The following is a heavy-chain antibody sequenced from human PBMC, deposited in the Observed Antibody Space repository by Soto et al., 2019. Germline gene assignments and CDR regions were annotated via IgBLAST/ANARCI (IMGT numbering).Heavy chain of an antibody. D-gene: IGHD2-15*01. CDR2: ISSSSSYI. Sequence: GGSLRLSCAASGFTFSSYSMNWVRQAPGKGLEWVSSISSSSSYIYYADSVKGRFTISRDNAKNSLYLQMNSLRAEDTAVYYCARSHGAVAATLDAFDIWGQGTMVTVSS. CDR3: ARSHGAVAATLDAFDI. CDR1: GFTFSSYS. J-gene: IGHJ3*02. V-gene: IGHV3-21*01.